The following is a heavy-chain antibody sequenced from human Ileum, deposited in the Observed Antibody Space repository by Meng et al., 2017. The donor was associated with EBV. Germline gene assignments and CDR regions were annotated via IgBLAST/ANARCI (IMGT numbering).Heavy chain of an antibody. CDR1: GRSIRSSNSY. CDR2: IYNSESP. V-gene: IGHV4-30-4*01. Sequence: AHVPGQVPRRRKTAQTSTISELFCGRSIRSSNSYWRWLRQPPVKRLVCSGHIYNSESPYHNPSLKSTITISVDKSNHKFSLMLSSVTAADYAAYYCARGQKGYFDFWGRGTLVTVSS. J-gene: IGHJ2*01. CDR3: ARGQKGYFDF.